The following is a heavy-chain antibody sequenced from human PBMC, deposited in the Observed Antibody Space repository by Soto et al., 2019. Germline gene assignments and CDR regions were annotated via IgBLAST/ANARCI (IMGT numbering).Heavy chain of an antibody. CDR1: GYTFTSYG. V-gene: IGHV1-18*01. Sequence: GASVKVSCKASGYTFTSYGISWVRQAPGQGLEWMGWISAYNGNTNYAQKLQGRVTMTTDTSTSTAYMELRSLRSDDTAVYYCAYSIGYCISTSCYVASYGMDVWGQGTTVTVSS. CDR3: AYSIGYCISTSCYVASYGMDV. D-gene: IGHD2-2*01. J-gene: IGHJ6*02. CDR2: ISAYNGNT.